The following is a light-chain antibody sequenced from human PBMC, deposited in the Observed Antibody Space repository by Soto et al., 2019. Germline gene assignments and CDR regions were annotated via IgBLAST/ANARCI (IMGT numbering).Light chain of an antibody. CDR1: QSISSW. J-gene: IGKJ1*01. CDR2: DAS. V-gene: IGKV1-5*01. CDR3: QQYNSYWT. Sequence: DIQMTQSPSTLSASVGDRVTITCRASQSISSWLAWYQQKPGKAPKLLIYDASSLESGVPSRFSGSGSGTEFPLTISSRQPDDLATYYCQQYNSYWTFGQGTKVEIK.